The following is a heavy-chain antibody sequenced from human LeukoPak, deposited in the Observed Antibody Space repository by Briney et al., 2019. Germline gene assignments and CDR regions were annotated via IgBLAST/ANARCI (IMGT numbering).Heavy chain of an antibody. CDR1: GGSFSGYY. V-gene: IGHV4-34*01. CDR2: INDSGST. D-gene: IGHD3-3*01. J-gene: IGHJ6*03. Sequence: SETLSLTCTVSGGSFSGYYWSWIRQSPGKGLEWIGEINDSGSTNYNPSLKSRVTISVDTSKNQFSLKLSSVTAADTAVYYCARRVTIFGVVTQNTLSYMDVWGKGTTVTVSS. CDR3: ARRVTIFGVVTQNTLSYMDV.